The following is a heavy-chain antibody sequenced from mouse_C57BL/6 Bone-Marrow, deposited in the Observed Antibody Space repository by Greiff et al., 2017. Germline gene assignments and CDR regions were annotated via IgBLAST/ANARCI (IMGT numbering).Heavy chain of an antibody. Sequence: VQLQHSGPELVKPGASVKISCKASGYAFSSSWMNWVKQRPGKGLEWIGRIYPGDGDTNYNGKFKGKATLTADKSSSTAYMQLSSLTSEDSAVYFCARWGITTVVFDYWGQGTTLTVSS. CDR3: ARWGITTVVFDY. V-gene: IGHV1-82*01. CDR2: IYPGDGDT. D-gene: IGHD1-1*01. J-gene: IGHJ2*01. CDR1: GYAFSSSW.